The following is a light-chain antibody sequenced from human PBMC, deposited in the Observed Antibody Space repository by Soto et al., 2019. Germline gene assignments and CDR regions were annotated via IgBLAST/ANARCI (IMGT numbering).Light chain of an antibody. J-gene: IGKJ4*01. Sequence: EIVLTQSPGTLSLSPGERVTLSCRASQSISNDHLAWYQQKSGQPPRLIIHGTSNRATGIPDRFSGSGSGTDFTITFTRLAPEDFAVYYCEYYGTSITFGGGTKVDI. CDR1: QSISNDH. V-gene: IGKV3-20*01. CDR3: EYYGTSIT. CDR2: GTS.